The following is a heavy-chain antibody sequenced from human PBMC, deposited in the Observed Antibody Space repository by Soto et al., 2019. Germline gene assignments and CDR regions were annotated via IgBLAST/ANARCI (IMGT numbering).Heavy chain of an antibody. CDR2: IWDDGSNK. Sequence: GGSLRLSCAASGFTFSSYAMSWVRQAPGKGLEWVAVIWDDGSNKYYADSVKGRFTISRDNSKNTLYLQMNSLRAEDTAVYYCARDSDYYDSSGYLAHWGQGTLVTVSS. J-gene: IGHJ4*02. CDR1: GFTFSSYA. V-gene: IGHV3-33*08. D-gene: IGHD3-22*01. CDR3: ARDSDYYDSSGYLAH.